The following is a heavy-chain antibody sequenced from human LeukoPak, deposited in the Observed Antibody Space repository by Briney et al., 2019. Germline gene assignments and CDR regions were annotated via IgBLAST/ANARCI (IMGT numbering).Heavy chain of an antibody. Sequence: SETLSLTCTVSGGSISSYYWSWIRQPPGKGLEWIGEINHSGSTNYNPSLKSRVTISVDTSKNQFSLKLSSVTAADTAVYYCARAKYSSSWYSGYYFDYWGQGTLVTVSS. CDR3: ARAKYSSSWYSGYYFDY. D-gene: IGHD6-13*01. J-gene: IGHJ4*02. CDR2: INHSGST. V-gene: IGHV4-34*01. CDR1: GGSISSYY.